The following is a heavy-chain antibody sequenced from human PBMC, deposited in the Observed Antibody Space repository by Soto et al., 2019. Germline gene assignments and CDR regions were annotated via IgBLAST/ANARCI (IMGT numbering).Heavy chain of an antibody. V-gene: IGHV3-30-3*01. Sequence: PGGSLRLSCAASGFTFRSYAIHWVRQAPGKGLEWVAVISYDGSNKYYADSVKGRFTISRDNSKNTLYLQMNSLRAEDTAVYYCARDSYYYGMDVWGQGTTVTVSS. CDR2: ISYDGSNK. CDR3: ARDSYYYGMDV. CDR1: GFTFRSYA. J-gene: IGHJ6*02.